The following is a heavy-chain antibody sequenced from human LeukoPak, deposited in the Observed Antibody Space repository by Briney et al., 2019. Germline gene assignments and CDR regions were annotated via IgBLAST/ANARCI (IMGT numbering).Heavy chain of an antibody. CDR3: ARDRLTIRWPSVDAFDI. CDR1: GFTFSSYA. V-gene: IGHV3-23*01. J-gene: IGHJ3*02. D-gene: IGHD4-23*01. Sequence: PGGSLRLSCAASGFTFSSYAMSWVRQAPGKGLEWVSAISGSGGSTYYADSVKGRFTISRDNAKNSLYLQMNSLRAEDTAVYYCARDRLTIRWPSVDAFDIWGQGTMVTVSS. CDR2: ISGSGGST.